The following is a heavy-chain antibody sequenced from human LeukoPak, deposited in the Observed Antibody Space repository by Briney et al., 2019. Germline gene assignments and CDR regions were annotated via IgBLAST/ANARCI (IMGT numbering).Heavy chain of an antibody. Sequence: SETLSLTCTVSGGSISSYYWSWIRQPPGKGLEWIGYIYYSGSTNYNPSLKCRVTISVDTSKNQFSLKLSSATAADTAVYYCVASSRPYYYGMDVWGQGTTVTVSS. D-gene: IGHD6-13*01. V-gene: IGHV4-59*08. CDR1: GGSISSYY. CDR2: IYYSGST. J-gene: IGHJ6*02. CDR3: VASSRPYYYGMDV.